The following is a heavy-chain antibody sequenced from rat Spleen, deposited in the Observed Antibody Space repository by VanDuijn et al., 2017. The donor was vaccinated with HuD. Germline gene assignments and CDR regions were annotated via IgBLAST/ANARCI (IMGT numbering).Heavy chain of an antibody. D-gene: IGHD1-11*01. Sequence: EVQLVESGGGLVQPGRSLKLSCAASGFTFSDYYMAWVRQAPKKGLEWVATISYDGSSTYYRDSVKGRFTISRDNAKSTLYLQMDSLRSEDTATYYCARHTTNYVGFAYWGQGTLVTVSS. CDR3: ARHTTNYVGFAY. CDR2: ISYDGSST. CDR1: GFTFSDYY. V-gene: IGHV5-7*01. J-gene: IGHJ3*01.